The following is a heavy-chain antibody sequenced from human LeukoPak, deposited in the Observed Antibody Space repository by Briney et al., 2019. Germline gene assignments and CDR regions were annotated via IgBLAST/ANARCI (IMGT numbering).Heavy chain of an antibody. J-gene: IGHJ4*02. CDR2: ISSDGSST. Sequence: GGSLRFSCAASGFTFSSYWMHWVRHAPGKGLVWVSRISSDGSSTSYADSVKGRFTIFRDNAKNTLYLQMNSLGAEDTAVYYCAGALPPSVNTPWKWGQGTQVTVSS. CDR3: AGALPPSVNTPWK. CDR1: GFTFSSYW. V-gene: IGHV3-74*01. D-gene: IGHD1-1*01.